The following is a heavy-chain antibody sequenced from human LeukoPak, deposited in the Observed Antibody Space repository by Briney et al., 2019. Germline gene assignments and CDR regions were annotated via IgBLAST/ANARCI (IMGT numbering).Heavy chain of an antibody. CDR3: ARDKITPPRPFDY. Sequence: GGSLRLSCAASGFTFSSFGMNWVRQAPGKGLEWVSYISSSSSTIYYADSVKGRFTISRDNAKNSLYLQMNSLRAEDTAVYYCARDKITPPRPFDYWGQGTLVTVSS. J-gene: IGHJ4*02. V-gene: IGHV3-48*04. CDR2: ISSSSSTI. CDR1: GFTFSSFG. D-gene: IGHD2-15*01.